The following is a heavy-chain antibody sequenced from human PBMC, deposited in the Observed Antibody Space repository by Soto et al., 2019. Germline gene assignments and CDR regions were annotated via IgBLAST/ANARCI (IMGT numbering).Heavy chain of an antibody. CDR2: IIPIFGTA. CDR1: GGTFSSYA. D-gene: IGHD2-21*02. J-gene: IGHJ4*02. CDR3: ARDRLAYCGGDCYSGLDY. V-gene: IGHV1-69*13. Sequence: ASVKVSCKASGGTFSSYAISWVRRAPGQGREWMGGIIPIFGTANYAQKFQGRVTITADESTSTAYMELSSLRSEDTAVYYCARDRLAYCGGDCYSGLDYWGQGTLVTVSS.